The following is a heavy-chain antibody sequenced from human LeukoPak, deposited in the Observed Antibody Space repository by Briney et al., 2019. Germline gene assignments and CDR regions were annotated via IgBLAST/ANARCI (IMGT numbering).Heavy chain of an antibody. V-gene: IGHV3-21*01. CDR3: AKYSSGWFGY. CDR2: ISSSSTYI. Sequence: GGSLRLSCAASGFSFSDYNMNWVRQAPGKGLEWVSSISSSSTYIYYADSVKGRFTISRDNAKNSLYLQMNSLRAEDTAVYYCAKYSSGWFGYWGQGALVTVSS. CDR1: GFSFSDYN. D-gene: IGHD6-19*01. J-gene: IGHJ4*02.